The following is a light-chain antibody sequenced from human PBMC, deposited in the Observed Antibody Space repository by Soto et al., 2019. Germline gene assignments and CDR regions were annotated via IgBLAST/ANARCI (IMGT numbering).Light chain of an antibody. J-gene: IGLJ1*01. CDR1: SSDVGSYNL. CDR2: GGT. CDR3: CSYAGITTYYV. V-gene: IGLV2-23*01. Sequence: QSALTQPASVSGSPGQSITISCTGTSSDVGSYNLVSWYQQHPGEAPKLMIYGGTKRPSGVSNRFSGSKSGNTASLTISGLQAEDEADYYCCSYAGITTYYVFGTWTKVTVL.